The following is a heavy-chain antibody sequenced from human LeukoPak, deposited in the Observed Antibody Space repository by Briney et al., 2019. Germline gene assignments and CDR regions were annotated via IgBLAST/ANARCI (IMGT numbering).Heavy chain of an antibody. D-gene: IGHD3-22*01. J-gene: IGHJ4*02. CDR2: ISGSGGST. V-gene: IGHV3-23*01. CDR1: GFTFSSYA. CDR3: AEPPYYYDSSGDDY. Sequence: GASLRLSCAASGFTFSSYAMSWVRQAPGKGLEWVSAISGSGGSTYYADSVKGRFTISRDNSKNTLYLQMNSLRAEDTAVYYCAEPPYYYDSSGDDYSGQGTLVTVSS.